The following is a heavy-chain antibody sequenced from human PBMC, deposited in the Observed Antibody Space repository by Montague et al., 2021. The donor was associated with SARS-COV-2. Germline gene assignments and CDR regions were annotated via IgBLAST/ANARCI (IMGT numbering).Heavy chain of an antibody. J-gene: IGHJ5*02. Sequence: SLRLSCAASGFTFSDYGINWVRQAPGMGLEWFSYISATSRTIYYADSVKGRFTVSRDNAKNSLYLQMNSLRAEDTGLYYCAKGQKIKWLVLHSAPDWFDPWGQGTLVTVSS. CDR3: AKGQKIKWLVLHSAPDWFDP. D-gene: IGHD6-19*01. CDR2: ISATSRTI. CDR1: GFTFSDYG. V-gene: IGHV3-48*04.